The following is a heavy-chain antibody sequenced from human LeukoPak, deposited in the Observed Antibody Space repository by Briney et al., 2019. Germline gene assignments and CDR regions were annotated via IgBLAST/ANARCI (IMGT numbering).Heavy chain of an antibody. Sequence: SKTLSLTCTVSGGSISSGDYYWSWIRQPPGTGLEWVGYIHYSGSTHYSPSLKSRVTISVDTSKNQFSLKLSSVTAADTAVYYCASLWPYQLSAFDIWGQGTMVTVSS. CDR2: IHYSGST. V-gene: IGHV4-30-4*01. J-gene: IGHJ3*02. CDR3: ASLWPYQLSAFDI. D-gene: IGHD2-2*01. CDR1: GGSISSGDYY.